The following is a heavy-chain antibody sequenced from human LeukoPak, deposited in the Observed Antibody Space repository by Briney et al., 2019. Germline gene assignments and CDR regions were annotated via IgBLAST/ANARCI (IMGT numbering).Heavy chain of an antibody. Sequence: ASVKVSCKASGYTFTSYGISWVRQAPGQGLEWMGRIIPILGIANYAQKFQGRVTITADKSTSTAYMELSSLRSEDTAVYYCARSVPVGYNWFDPWGQGTLVTVSS. CDR3: ARSVPVGYNWFDP. CDR2: IIPILGIA. CDR1: GYTFTSYG. V-gene: IGHV1-69*04. D-gene: IGHD5/OR15-5a*01. J-gene: IGHJ5*02.